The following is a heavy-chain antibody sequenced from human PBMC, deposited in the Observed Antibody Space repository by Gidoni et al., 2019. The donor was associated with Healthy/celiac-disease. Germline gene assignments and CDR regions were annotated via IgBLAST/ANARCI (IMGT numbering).Heavy chain of an antibody. CDR1: GFTFSNAW. CDR2: IKSKTDGGTT. V-gene: IGHV3-15*01. D-gene: IGHD2-2*01. Sequence: EVQLVESGGGWVKPVGSLRLSCAASGFTFSNAWMSWVRQAPGKGLGEVGRIKSKTDGGTTDNAAPVKDKFTISRDDSKNTLYLKMNSLKTEDTAVYYCTNDVVVPAARVRYYYYGMDVWGQGTTVTVSS. J-gene: IGHJ6*02. CDR3: TNDVVVPAARVRYYYYGMDV.